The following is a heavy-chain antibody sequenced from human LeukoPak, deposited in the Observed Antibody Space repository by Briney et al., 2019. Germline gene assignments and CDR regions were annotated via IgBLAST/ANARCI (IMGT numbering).Heavy chain of an antibody. J-gene: IGHJ4*02. V-gene: IGHV3-21*01. D-gene: IGHD3-10*01. CDR2: ISSSSSYI. CDR1: GFTFRSHS. Sequence: GGSLRLSCTASGFTFRSHSMNWVRQAPGKGLEWVSSISSSSSYIYYADSVRGRFTISRDNAKNSLYLQMNSLRAEDTAVYYCADENYYGSGSFYYWGQGTLVTVCS. CDR3: ADENYYGSGSFYY.